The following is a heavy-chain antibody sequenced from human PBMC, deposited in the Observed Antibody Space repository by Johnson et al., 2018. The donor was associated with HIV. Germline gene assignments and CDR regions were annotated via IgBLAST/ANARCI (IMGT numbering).Heavy chain of an antibody. V-gene: IGHV3-11*01. D-gene: IGHD7-27*01. Sequence: QVQLVESGGGLVKPGGSLRLSCAASGFTFSDYYMSWIRQAPGKGLEWVSYISSSGSTIYYADSVKGRFTISKDNSKNTLYLQMNSLRAEDTAVYYCAIERNSNWGWRSMSDAFAIWGQGTMVTVSS. J-gene: IGHJ3*02. CDR2: ISSSGSTI. CDR3: AIERNSNWGWRSMSDAFAI. CDR1: GFTFSDYY.